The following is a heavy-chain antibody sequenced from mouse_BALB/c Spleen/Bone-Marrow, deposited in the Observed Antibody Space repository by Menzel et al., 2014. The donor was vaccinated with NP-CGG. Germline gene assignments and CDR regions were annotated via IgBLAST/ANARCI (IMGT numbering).Heavy chain of an antibody. J-gene: IGHJ4*01. CDR1: GFTFSYYT. Sequence: EVMLVESGGGLVQPGGSLKLSCAASGFTFSYYTMSWVRQTPEKRLEWVAYISNGGSTTYHPDTVKGRFTISRDNAKNTLYLQMSSLKSEDTAMYYCARDGYDVGGALDYGGQGTSVTVSS. CDR2: ISNGGSTT. V-gene: IGHV5-12-2*01. D-gene: IGHD2-2*01. CDR3: ARDGYDVGGALDY.